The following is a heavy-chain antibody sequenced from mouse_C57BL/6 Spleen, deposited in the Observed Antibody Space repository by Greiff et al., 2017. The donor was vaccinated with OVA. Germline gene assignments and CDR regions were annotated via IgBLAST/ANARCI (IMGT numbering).Heavy chain of an antibody. V-gene: IGHV5-17*01. Sequence: EVKLMESGGGLVKPGGSLKLSCAASGFTFSDYGMHWVRQAPEKGLEWVAYISSGSSTIYYADTVKGRFTIARDNAKNTLCLQMTSLWSEDTAMYYCANYGSRWYFDVWGTGTTVTVSS. CDR1: GFTFSDYG. J-gene: IGHJ1*03. CDR2: ISSGSSTI. D-gene: IGHD1-1*01. CDR3: ANYGSRWYFDV.